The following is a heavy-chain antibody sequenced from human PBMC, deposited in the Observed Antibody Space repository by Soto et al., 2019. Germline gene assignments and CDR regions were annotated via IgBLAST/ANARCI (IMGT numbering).Heavy chain of an antibody. Sequence: EVQLLESGGGLVQPGGSLRLSCAASGFTFSLYAMSWVRQAPGKGLEWVSVISGGGGSTYYADSVKGRFTVSRDNSKNTLYLQMNSLGVEDTAVYYCAKSVGGTNYYYGMDVWGRGTTVTVSS. CDR2: ISGGGGST. D-gene: IGHD2-15*01. V-gene: IGHV3-23*01. CDR3: AKSVGGTNYYYGMDV. CDR1: GFTFSLYA. J-gene: IGHJ6*02.